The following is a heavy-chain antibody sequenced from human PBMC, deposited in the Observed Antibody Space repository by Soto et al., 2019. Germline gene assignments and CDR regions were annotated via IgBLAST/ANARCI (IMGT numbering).Heavy chain of an antibody. CDR2: INSDGSST. J-gene: IGHJ6*02. Sequence: PGGSLRLSCAASGFTFSSYWMHWVRQAPGKGLVWVSRINSDGSSTSYADSVKGRFTISRDNAKNTLYLQMNSLRAEDTAVYYCARDLSPRELGGYSSSWYPFYYYYGMDVWGQGTTVTVSS. V-gene: IGHV3-74*01. CDR1: GFTFSSYW. CDR3: ARDLSPRELGGYSSSWYPFYYYYGMDV. D-gene: IGHD6-13*01.